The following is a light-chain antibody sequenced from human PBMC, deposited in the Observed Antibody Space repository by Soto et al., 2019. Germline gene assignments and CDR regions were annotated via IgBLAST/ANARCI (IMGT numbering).Light chain of an antibody. J-gene: IGLJ2*01. Sequence: QSALTQPASVSGSPGQSITISCTGTSSDVGSYNLVSWYQQHPGKAPKLMIYEVTKRPSGVSDRFVGSKSGNTASLTISGLQAEDEADYYCCSYAGSSTRFGGGTKLTVL. CDR2: EVT. V-gene: IGLV2-23*02. CDR1: SSDVGSYNL. CDR3: CSYAGSSTR.